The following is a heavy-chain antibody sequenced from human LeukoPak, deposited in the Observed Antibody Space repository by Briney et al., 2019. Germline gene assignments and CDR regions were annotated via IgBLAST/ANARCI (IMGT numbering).Heavy chain of an antibody. CDR2: INTGNGDT. CDR3: ARDSCGSRYLSYYGMDV. J-gene: IGHJ6*02. Sequence: ASVKVSCKASGYTFTNYAMHWVRQAPGHTLEWMGWINTGNGDTKYSQKFQGRVTISRDTSATTVYLHLSSLRAEDTAVYYCARDSCGSRYLSYYGMDVWGQGTTVTVSS. D-gene: IGHD2-15*01. V-gene: IGHV1-3*04. CDR1: GYTFTNYA.